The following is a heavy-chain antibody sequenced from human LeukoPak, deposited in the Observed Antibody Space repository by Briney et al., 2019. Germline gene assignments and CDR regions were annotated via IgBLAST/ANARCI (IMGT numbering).Heavy chain of an antibody. CDR3: AREGMVRGVPDAFDL. V-gene: IGHV3-7*01. J-gene: IGHJ3*01. CDR2: IKQDGIEK. CDR1: GFTFSSYW. Sequence: GGSLRLSCAASGFTFSSYWMDWVRQVPGKGLEWVANIKQDGIEKYFVGSVKGRFAISRDNAKNSLYLQMNSLRVEDTAVYYCAREGMVRGVPDAFDLWGQGTMVTVSS. D-gene: IGHD3-10*01.